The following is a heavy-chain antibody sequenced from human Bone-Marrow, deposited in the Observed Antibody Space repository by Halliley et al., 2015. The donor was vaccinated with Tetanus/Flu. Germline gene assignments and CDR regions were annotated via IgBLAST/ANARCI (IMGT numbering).Heavy chain of an antibody. J-gene: IGHJ4*02. CDR2: ISTRGDTK. CDR1: GFTFSSFE. CDR3: AREGFGRLDY. D-gene: IGHD3-16*01. Sequence: SLRLSCAASGFTFSSFEMNWVRQAPGKGLEWVAYISTRGDTKYYADSVKGRFIISRDNGDNSVYLQMTALRADDTAFYYCAREGFGRLDYWGQEILVTVSS. V-gene: IGHV3-48*03.